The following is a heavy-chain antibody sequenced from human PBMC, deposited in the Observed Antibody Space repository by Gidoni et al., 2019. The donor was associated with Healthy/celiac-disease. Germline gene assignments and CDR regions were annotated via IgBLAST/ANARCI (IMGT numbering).Heavy chain of an antibody. V-gene: IGHV4-61*01. CDR3: ASGYIVVVPAAKKNYYYYGMDV. D-gene: IGHD2-2*01. Sequence: QVQLQESGPGLVTPSETLSLTCTVSGGSVSSGSYYWSWIRQPPGKGLEWIGYIYYSGSTNYNPSLKSRVTISVDTSKNQFSLKLSSVTAADTAVYYCASGYIVVVPAAKKNYYYYGMDVWGQGTTVTVSS. CDR1: GGSVSSGSYY. CDR2: IYYSGST. J-gene: IGHJ6*02.